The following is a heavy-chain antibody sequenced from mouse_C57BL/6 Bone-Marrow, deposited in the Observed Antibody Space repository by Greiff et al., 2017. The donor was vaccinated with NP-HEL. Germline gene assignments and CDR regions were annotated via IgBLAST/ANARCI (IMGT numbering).Heavy chain of an antibody. D-gene: IGHD1-1*01. CDR3: ARLITAIVDWYFDV. Sequence: QVQLQQPGAELVRPGSSVKLSCKASGYTFTSYWMDWVKQRPGQGLEWIGNIYPSDSETHYNQKFKDKATLTVDKSSSTAYMQLSSRTSEDSAVYYCARLITAIVDWYFDVWGTGTTVTVSS. J-gene: IGHJ1*03. V-gene: IGHV1-61*01. CDR2: IYPSDSET. CDR1: GYTFTSYW.